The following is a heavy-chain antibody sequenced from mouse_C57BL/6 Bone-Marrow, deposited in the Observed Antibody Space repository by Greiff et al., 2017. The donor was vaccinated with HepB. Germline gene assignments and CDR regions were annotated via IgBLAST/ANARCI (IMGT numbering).Heavy chain of an antibody. CDR1: GYTFTSYW. CDR3: AREGYYGSSCV. CDR2: INPNSGST. V-gene: IGHV1-64*01. J-gene: IGHJ1*03. Sequence: VQLQQPGAELVKPGASVKLSCKASGYTFTSYWMHWVKKRPGQGLEWIGMINPNSGSTNYNEKFKSKATLTVDKSSSTAYMQLSSLTSEDSAVYYCAREGYYGSSCVWGTGTTVTVSS. D-gene: IGHD1-1*01.